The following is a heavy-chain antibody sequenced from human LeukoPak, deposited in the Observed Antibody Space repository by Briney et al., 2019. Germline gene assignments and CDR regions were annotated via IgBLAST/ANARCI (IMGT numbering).Heavy chain of an antibody. Sequence: GASVKVSCKASGYTFTSYDINWVRQATGQGLEWMGWMNPNSGNTGYAQKFQGRVTMTRNTSISTAYMELSSLRSEDTAVYYCARVVPLGVTTEVYYYYYGMDVWGQGTTVTVSS. V-gene: IGHV1-8*01. J-gene: IGHJ6*02. CDR3: ARVVPLGVTTEVYYYYYGMDV. CDR2: MNPNSGNT. D-gene: IGHD4-11*01. CDR1: GYTFTSYD.